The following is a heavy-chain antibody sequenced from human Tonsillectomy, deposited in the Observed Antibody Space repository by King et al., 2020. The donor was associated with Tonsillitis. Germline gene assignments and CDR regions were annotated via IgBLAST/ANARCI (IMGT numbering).Heavy chain of an antibody. CDR1: GFTFSDYY. J-gene: IGHJ6*02. Sequence: VQLVESGGGLVKPGGSLRLSCAASGFTFSDYYMSWIRQAPGKGLEWVSYISSSGSTIYYADSVKGRFTISRDNAKNSLYLQMNSLRAEDTAVYYCARDPRRWLQLPHYYYGMYVWGHGTTFTVSS. V-gene: IGHV3-11*01. CDR3: ARDPRRWLQLPHYYYGMYV. D-gene: IGHD5-24*01. CDR2: ISSSGSTI.